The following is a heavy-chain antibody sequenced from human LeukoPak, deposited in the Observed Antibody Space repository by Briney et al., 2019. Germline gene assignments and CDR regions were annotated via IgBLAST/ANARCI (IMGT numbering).Heavy chain of an antibody. V-gene: IGHV4-59*12. CDR2: IYYSGST. CDR3: AKDPTHYYDSSGYSPAFDY. Sequence: PSETLSLTCTVSGGSISSYYWSWIRQPPGKGLEWIGYIYYSGSTNYNPSLKSRVTISVDTSKNQFSLKLSSVTAADTAVYYCAKDPTHYYDSSGYSPAFDYWGQGTLATVSS. D-gene: IGHD3-22*01. CDR1: GGSISSYY. J-gene: IGHJ4*02.